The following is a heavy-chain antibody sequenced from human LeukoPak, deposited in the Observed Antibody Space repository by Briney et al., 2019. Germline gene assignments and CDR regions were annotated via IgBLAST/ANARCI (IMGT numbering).Heavy chain of an antibody. V-gene: IGHV3-21*01. CDR3: ARSYYDSSGYRNFDY. CDR2: ISSSSSYI. J-gene: IGHJ4*02. Sequence: GGSLRLSCVVSGFTFSNYAVNWVRQAPGKGLEWVSFISSSSSYIYYADSVKGRFTISRDNAKNSLYLQMNSLRAEDTAVYYCARSYYDSSGYRNFDYWGQGTLVTVSS. CDR1: GFTFSNYA. D-gene: IGHD3-22*01.